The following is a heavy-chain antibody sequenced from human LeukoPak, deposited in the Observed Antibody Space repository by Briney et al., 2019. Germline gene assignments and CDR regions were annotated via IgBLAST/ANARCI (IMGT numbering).Heavy chain of an antibody. Sequence: SETLSLTCTVSGGSISSSSYYWGWIRQPPGKGLEWIGSIYYSGSTYYNPSLKSRVTISVDTSKNQFSLKLSSVTAADTAVYYCARHRLSAEYYDFWSGYFRWGQGTLVTVSS. V-gene: IGHV4-39*01. CDR1: GGSISSSSYY. CDR3: ARHRLSAEYYDFWSGYFR. CDR2: IYYSGST. J-gene: IGHJ4*02. D-gene: IGHD3-3*01.